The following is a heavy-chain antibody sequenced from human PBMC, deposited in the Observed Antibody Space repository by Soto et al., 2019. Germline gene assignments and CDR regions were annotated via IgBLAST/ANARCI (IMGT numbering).Heavy chain of an antibody. D-gene: IGHD3-3*01. CDR3: ARDQERYYDFSGGWFDP. V-gene: IGHV3-48*01. Sequence: GGSLRLSCEASGFTFSDYSMNWVRQAPGKGLEWVSYIDSSDTIYYADSVKGRFTISRDNAKNSLYLQMNSLRAEDTAVYYCARDQERYYDFSGGWFDPWGQGTLVTVSS. CDR2: IDSSDTI. J-gene: IGHJ5*02. CDR1: GFTFSDYS.